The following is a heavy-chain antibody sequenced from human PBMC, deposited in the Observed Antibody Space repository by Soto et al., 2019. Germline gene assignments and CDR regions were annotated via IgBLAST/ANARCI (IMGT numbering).Heavy chain of an antibody. Sequence: AGGSLRLSCAASGFTFSSYAMSWVRQAPGKGLEWVSAISGSGGSTYYADSVKGRFTISRDNSKNTLYLQMNSLRAEDTAVYYCAKDLHSGYDSYYYGMDVWGQGITVTVSS. CDR3: AKDLHSGYDSYYYGMDV. V-gene: IGHV3-23*01. J-gene: IGHJ6*02. CDR2: ISGSGGST. D-gene: IGHD5-12*01. CDR1: GFTFSSYA.